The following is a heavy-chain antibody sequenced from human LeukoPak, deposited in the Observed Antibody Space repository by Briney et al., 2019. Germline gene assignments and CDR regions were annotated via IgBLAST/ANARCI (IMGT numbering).Heavy chain of an antibody. V-gene: IGHV1-46*01. CDR2: INPSGGST. CDR1: GYTFTSYY. Sequence: ASVKVSCKASGYTFTSYYMHWVRQAPGQGLEWRGIINPSGGSTSYAQKFQGRVTMTRDTSTSTVYMELSSLRSEDTAVYYCARDLTGTGAFDIWGQGTMVTVSS. CDR3: ARDLTGTGAFDI. D-gene: IGHD1-1*01. J-gene: IGHJ3*02.